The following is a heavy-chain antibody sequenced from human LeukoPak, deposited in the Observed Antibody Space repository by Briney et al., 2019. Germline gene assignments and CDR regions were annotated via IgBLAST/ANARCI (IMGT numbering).Heavy chain of an antibody. J-gene: IGHJ4*02. CDR1: GFTFGDYA. CDR2: IRSKAYGGTA. D-gene: IGHD3-3*01. V-gene: IGHV3-49*04. CDR3: TTPPYYDFGGGSGVDY. Sequence: PGRSLRLSCTASGFTFGDYAMAWVRQAPGKGLEWVGFIRSKAYGGTAEYAASVKGRSTVSRDDSKSIAYLQMNSLKTEDTAVYYCTTPPYYDFGGGSGVDYWGQGTLVTVSS.